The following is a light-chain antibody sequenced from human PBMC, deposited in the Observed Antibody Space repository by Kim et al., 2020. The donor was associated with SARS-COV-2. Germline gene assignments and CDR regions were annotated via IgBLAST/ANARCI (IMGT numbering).Light chain of an antibody. CDR2: AAS. V-gene: IGKV1-39*01. CDR3: QHSYNIPWT. Sequence: DIQMTQSPSSLSASVGDRVTITCRASQSITTYLNWYQEKPGKAPKLLIYAASSLQSGVPSRFSGSGSGTDFTLTISSLQPEDFATYFCQHSYNIPWTFGQGTKVDIK. J-gene: IGKJ1*01. CDR1: QSITTY.